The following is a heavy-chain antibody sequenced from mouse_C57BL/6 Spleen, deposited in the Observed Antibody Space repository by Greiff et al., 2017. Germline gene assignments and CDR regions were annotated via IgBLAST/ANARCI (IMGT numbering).Heavy chain of an antibody. CDR3: ARVDDYDVRGFDY. CDR2: INPSSGYT. D-gene: IGHD2-4*01. CDR1: GYTFTSYW. Sequence: QVQLKQSGAELAKPGASVKLSCKASGYTFTSYWMHWVKQRPGQGLEWIGYINPSSGYTKYNQKFKDKATLTADKSSSTAYMQLSSLTYEDSAVYYCARVDDYDVRGFDYWGQGTTLTVSS. J-gene: IGHJ2*01. V-gene: IGHV1-7*01.